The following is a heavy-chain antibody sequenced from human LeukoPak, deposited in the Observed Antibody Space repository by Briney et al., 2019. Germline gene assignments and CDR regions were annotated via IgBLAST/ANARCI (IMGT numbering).Heavy chain of an antibody. J-gene: IGHJ4*02. Sequence: GGSLRLSCAASGFTFSSYSMSWVRQAPGKGLEWVSSISSSSSYIYYAGSVKGRFTISRDNAKNSLYLQMNSLRAEDTAVYYCAREWLRLPDYWGQGTLVTVSS. CDR2: ISSSSSYI. D-gene: IGHD5-12*01. CDR3: AREWLRLPDY. V-gene: IGHV3-21*01. CDR1: GFTFSSYS.